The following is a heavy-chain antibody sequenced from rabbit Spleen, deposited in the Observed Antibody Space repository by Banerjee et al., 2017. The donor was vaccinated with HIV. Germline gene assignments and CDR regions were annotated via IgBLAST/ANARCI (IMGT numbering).Heavy chain of an antibody. Sequence: QEQLVESGGGLVQPTGPPTPTCKASGFSFGDRDVMCWVRQAPGKGLEWIACINTGTGKAVYAAWAEGRFAITRTSSSTVTIRMTSLTAADRAAYFCARSSVLTDFVKWGPGTLVTVS. CDR1: GFSFGDRDV. CDR3: ARSSVLTDFVK. J-gene: IGHJ4*01. V-gene: IGHV1S45*01. D-gene: IGHD1-1*01. CDR2: INTGTGKA.